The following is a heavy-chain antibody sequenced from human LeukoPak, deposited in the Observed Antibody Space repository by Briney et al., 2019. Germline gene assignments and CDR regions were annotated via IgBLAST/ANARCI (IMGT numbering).Heavy chain of an antibody. Sequence: PGGSLRLSCAASGFTFSSYSMNWVRQAPGKGLEWVLSTSSSSSYIYYADSVKGRFTISRDNAKNSLYLQMNSLRAEDTAVYYCARDMYGDYVYFDYWGQGTLVTVSS. CDR3: ARDMYGDYVYFDY. D-gene: IGHD4-17*01. CDR2: TSSSSSYI. CDR1: GFTFSSYS. J-gene: IGHJ4*02. V-gene: IGHV3-21*01.